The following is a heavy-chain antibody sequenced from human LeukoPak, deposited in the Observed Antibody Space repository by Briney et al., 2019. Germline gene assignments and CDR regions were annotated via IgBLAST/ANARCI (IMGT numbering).Heavy chain of an antibody. D-gene: IGHD6-25*01. J-gene: IGHJ4*02. CDR2: IHYSGST. V-gene: IGHV4-59*01. Sequence: SSETLSLTCTVSGVSISNYYWAWIRQPPGKGLEWIGYIHYSGSTNYNPSLKSRVTMSVDMSKNQFSLKLSSVTAADTAVYYCATDSGSGWGYSFDYWGQGTLVTVSS. CDR3: ATDSGSGWGYSFDY. CDR1: GVSISNYY.